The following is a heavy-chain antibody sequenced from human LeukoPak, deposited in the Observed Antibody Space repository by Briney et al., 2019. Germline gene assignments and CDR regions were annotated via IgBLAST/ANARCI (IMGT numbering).Heavy chain of an antibody. J-gene: IGHJ4*02. CDR1: GGSFSGYY. Sequence: SETLSLTCAVYGGSFSGYYWSWIRQPPGKGLERIGEINHSGSTNYNPSLKSRVTISVDTSKNQFSLKLSSVTAADTAVYYCARGRDSSSWYDGFDYWGQGTLVTVSS. V-gene: IGHV4-34*01. CDR2: INHSGST. CDR3: ARGRDSSSWYDGFDY. D-gene: IGHD6-13*01.